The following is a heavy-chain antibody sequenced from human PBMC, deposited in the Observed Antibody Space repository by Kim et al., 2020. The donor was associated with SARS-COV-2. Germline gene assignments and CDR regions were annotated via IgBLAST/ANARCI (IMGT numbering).Heavy chain of an antibody. CDR3: ARGGITMVRGVKINNQGSYYYYGMDV. Sequence: SVKVSCKASGGTFSSYTISWVRQAPGQGLEWMGRIIPILGIANYAQKFQGRVTITADKSTSTAYMELSSLRSEDTAVYYCARGGITMVRGVKINNQGSYYYYGMDVWGQGTTVTVSS. CDR1: GGTFSSYT. J-gene: IGHJ6*02. D-gene: IGHD3-10*01. V-gene: IGHV1-69*02. CDR2: IIPILGIA.